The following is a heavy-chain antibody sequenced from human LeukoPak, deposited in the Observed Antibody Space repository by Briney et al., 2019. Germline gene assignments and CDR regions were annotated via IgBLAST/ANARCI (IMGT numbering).Heavy chain of an antibody. Sequence: SETLSLTFSVSGGFNTHYYWSWIRQPPGKGLEWIGYFYHSGSTNYNPSPKSRVTISVDTSKNHFSLKLSSVTAADTAVYYCARGQWLPVFDFWGQGTLVTVSS. D-gene: IGHD3-22*01. V-gene: IGHV4-59*01. CDR3: ARGQWLPVFDF. CDR1: GGFNTHYY. CDR2: FYHSGST. J-gene: IGHJ4*02.